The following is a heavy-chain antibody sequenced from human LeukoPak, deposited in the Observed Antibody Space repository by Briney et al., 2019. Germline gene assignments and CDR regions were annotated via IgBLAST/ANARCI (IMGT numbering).Heavy chain of an antibody. CDR1: GFTFSSSA. Sequence: GGSLRLSCAASGFTFSSSAMNWVRQAPGRGLEWVSAITSGGTTYYPDSVKGRFTISRDNSKNTLYLQMNSLRAEDTAVYYCAKDIRSSGWSKYSDYWGQGTLVTVSS. CDR3: AKDIRSSGWSKYSDY. J-gene: IGHJ4*02. V-gene: IGHV3-23*01. CDR2: ITSGGTT. D-gene: IGHD6-19*01.